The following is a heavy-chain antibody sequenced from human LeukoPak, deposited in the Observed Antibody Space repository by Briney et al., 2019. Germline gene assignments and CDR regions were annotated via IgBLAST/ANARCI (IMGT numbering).Heavy chain of an antibody. CDR2: IGHDSSPI. V-gene: IGHV3-48*01. Sequence: GGSLRLSCVASGFTFSSFGMNWVRQTPGKGLEWVSYIGHDSSPIYYADFVKGRFTMSRDNAKNSLYLQMKSLRGEDAAVYYCARASRSGYDYWGQGTLVTVSS. CDR1: GFTFSSFG. D-gene: IGHD3-22*01. CDR3: ARASRSGYDY. J-gene: IGHJ4*02.